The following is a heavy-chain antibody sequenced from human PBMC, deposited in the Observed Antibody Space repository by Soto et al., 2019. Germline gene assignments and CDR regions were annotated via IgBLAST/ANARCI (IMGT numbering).Heavy chain of an antibody. CDR3: VRGLLAFFDF. CDR1: GFTFSSHA. CDR2: IRGGAGSS. Sequence: GGSLRLSCAASGFTFSSHAMSWVRQAPGKGLEWVSAIRGGAGSSFYADSVKGRFTISRDNSKNTVSLQMSDLRVDDTALYYCVRGLLAFFDFWGQGTPVTVSS. J-gene: IGHJ4*02. D-gene: IGHD3-10*01. V-gene: IGHV3-23*01.